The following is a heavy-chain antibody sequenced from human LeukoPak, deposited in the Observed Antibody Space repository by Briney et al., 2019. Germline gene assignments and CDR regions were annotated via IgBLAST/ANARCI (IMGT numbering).Heavy chain of an antibody. CDR1: GFTFSSYA. D-gene: IGHD2-2*01. Sequence: GRSLRLSCAASGFTFSSYAMHWVRQAPGKGLEWVAVISYDGSNKHYADSVKGRFTISRDNSKNTLYLQVNSLRAEDTAVYYCARDGCSSTSCYFWYFDLWGRGTLVTVSS. CDR3: ARDGCSSTSCYFWYFDL. J-gene: IGHJ2*01. V-gene: IGHV3-30*04. CDR2: ISYDGSNK.